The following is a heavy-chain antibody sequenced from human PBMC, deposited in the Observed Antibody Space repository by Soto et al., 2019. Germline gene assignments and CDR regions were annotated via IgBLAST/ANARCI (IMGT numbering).Heavy chain of an antibody. CDR2: IIPIFGTA. V-gene: IGHV1-69*06. CDR3: ARARYYYDSSGYYYYYFDY. CDR1: GGTFSSYA. J-gene: IGHJ4*02. D-gene: IGHD3-22*01. Sequence: EASVKVSCKASGGTFSSYAISWVRQAPGQGLEWMGGIIPIFGTANYAQKFQGRVTITADKSTSTAYMELSSLRSEDTAVYYCARARYYYDSSGYYYYYFDYWGQGTLVTVSS.